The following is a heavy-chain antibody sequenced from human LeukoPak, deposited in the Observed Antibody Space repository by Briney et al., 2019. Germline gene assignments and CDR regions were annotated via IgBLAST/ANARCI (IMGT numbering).Heavy chain of an antibody. D-gene: IGHD1-26*01. CDR2: IYYSGST. J-gene: IGHJ3*02. CDR1: GGSISSYY. V-gene: IGHV4-59*01. CDR3: ARDQVPKEWEPLGVGAFDI. Sequence: SETLSLTCTVSGGSISSYYWSWIRQPPGKGLEWIGYIYYSGSTNYNPSLKSRVTISVGTSKNQFSLKLSSVTAADTAVYYCARDQVPKEWEPLGVGAFDIWGQGTMVTVSS.